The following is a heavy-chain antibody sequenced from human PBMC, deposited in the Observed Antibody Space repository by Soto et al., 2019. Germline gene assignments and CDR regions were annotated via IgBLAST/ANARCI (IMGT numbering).Heavy chain of an antibody. V-gene: IGHV1-69*06. CDR1: EGTFASYS. D-gene: IGHD2-21*01. J-gene: IGHJ6*02. Sequence: QEELVQSGAEVKKPGSSVNVSCRTSEGTFASYSITWLRQAPGQRLEWMGDIIPLMRTGNYAQKFQDRVTITVDRSTSTVYMALSSLRSDDTAVYYCARDPVDLFGYLDVWGQGTPVTVSS. CDR2: IIPLMRTG. CDR3: ARDPVDLFGYLDV.